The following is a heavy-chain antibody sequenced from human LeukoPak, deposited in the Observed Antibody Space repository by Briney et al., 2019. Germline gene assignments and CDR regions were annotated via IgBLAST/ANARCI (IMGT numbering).Heavy chain of an antibody. J-gene: IGHJ4*02. Sequence: GESLKISCKASGYSFTRYWIGWVRQMPGKGLEWMGIIYPGDSDTRYSPSFQGQVTISADKSISTAYLQWSSLKASDTAMYYCARPGQLGEYTPYYFDFWGQGTLVTVSS. CDR2: IYPGDSDT. CDR3: ARPGQLGEYTPYYFDF. CDR1: GYSFTRYW. V-gene: IGHV5-51*01. D-gene: IGHD3-16*01.